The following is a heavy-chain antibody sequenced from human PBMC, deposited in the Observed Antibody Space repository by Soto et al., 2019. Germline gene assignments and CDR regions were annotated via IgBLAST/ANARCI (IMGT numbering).Heavy chain of an antibody. CDR3: ASQSGYCSSTSCLDFDY. V-gene: IGHV4-30-4*01. CDR2: IYYSGST. D-gene: IGHD2-2*01. Sequence: QVQLQESGPGLVKPSQTLSLTCTVSGGSISSGDYYWSWIRQPPGKGLEWIGYIYYSGSTYYNPSLKSRVTISVDTSKNQFSLKLSSATAADTAVYYCASQSGYCSSTSCLDFDYWGQGTLVTVSS. J-gene: IGHJ4*02. CDR1: GGSISSGDYY.